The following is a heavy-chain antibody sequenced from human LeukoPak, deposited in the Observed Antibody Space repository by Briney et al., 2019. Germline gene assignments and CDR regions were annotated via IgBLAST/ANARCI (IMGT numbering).Heavy chain of an antibody. V-gene: IGHV3-30*18. Sequence: GGSLRLSCAASGFTFSSYAMHWVRQAPGKGLEWVAVISYDGSNKYYADSVKGRFTISRDNSKNTLYLQMNSLRAEDTAVYYCAKDIHITMVRGVIMPHSFDYWGQGTLVTVSS. CDR3: AKDIHITMVRGVIMPHSFDY. D-gene: IGHD3-10*01. CDR2: ISYDGSNK. J-gene: IGHJ4*02. CDR1: GFTFSSYA.